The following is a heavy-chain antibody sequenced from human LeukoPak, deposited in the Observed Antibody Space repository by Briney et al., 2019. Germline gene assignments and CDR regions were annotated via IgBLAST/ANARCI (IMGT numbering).Heavy chain of an antibody. D-gene: IGHD3-16*02. CDR2: ISGSGGST. CDR1: GFTFSNFA. CDR3: ALNGREVPSGAFDI. J-gene: IGHJ3*02. V-gene: IGHV3-23*01. Sequence: GGSLRLSCAASGFTFSNFAIHWVRQAPGKGLEWVSAISGSGGSTYYADSVKGRFTISRDNSKNTLYLQMNSLRAEDTAVYYCALNGREVPSGAFDIWGQGTMVTVSS.